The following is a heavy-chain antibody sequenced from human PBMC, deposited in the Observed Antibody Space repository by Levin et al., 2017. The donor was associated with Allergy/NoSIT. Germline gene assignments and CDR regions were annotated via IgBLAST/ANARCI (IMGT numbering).Heavy chain of an antibody. V-gene: IGHV3-30*04. Sequence: GGSLRLSCEASGFMFSSYAMHWVRQAPGKGLEWVSVISSDGSHKYFADSVKGRFTISRDNSKNTVYLQMNSLRTEDSAVYYCARVLHSTALHDAFHLWGQGTMVTVSS. D-gene: IGHD2/OR15-2a*01. CDR1: GFMFSSYA. CDR2: ISSDGSHK. CDR3: ARVLHSTALHDAFHL. J-gene: IGHJ3*01.